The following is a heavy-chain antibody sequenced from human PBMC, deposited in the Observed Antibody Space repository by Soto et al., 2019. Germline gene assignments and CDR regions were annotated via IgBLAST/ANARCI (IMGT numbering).Heavy chain of an antibody. CDR3: VRVPYFCGRSGYTCCLDF. CDR1: GFTLSDHY. Sequence: GGSLRLSCAGSGFTLSDHYIDWVRQAPGKGLEWVGRSRHKPQGYNTTYAATVKARSTASRDEPKTSANVQMSSLKTEDTSAVYCVRVPYFCGRSGYTCCLDFWGQGTLVTVSS. CDR2: SRHKPQGYNT. J-gene: IGHJ4*02. V-gene: IGHV3-72*01. D-gene: IGHD3-22*01.